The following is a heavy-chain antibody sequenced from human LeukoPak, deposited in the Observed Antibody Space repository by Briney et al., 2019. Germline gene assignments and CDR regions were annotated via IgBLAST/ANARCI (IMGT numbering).Heavy chain of an antibody. CDR3: ASDSYCGGDCLNAFDI. J-gene: IGHJ3*02. CDR1: GGTFSSYA. V-gene: IGHV1-69*04. Sequence: ASVKVSCKASGGTFSSYAISWVRQAPGQGLEWMGRIIPILGIANYAQKFQGRVTITADKSTSTAYMELSSLRSEDTAVYYCASDSYCGGDCLNAFDIWGQGTMVTVSP. D-gene: IGHD2-21*02. CDR2: IIPILGIA.